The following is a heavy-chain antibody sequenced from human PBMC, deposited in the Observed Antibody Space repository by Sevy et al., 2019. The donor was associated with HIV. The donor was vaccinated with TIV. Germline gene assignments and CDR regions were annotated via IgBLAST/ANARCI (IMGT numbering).Heavy chain of an antibody. Sequence: GGSLRLSCAASGFTFSTYWMTWVRQAPGKGLEWVANIKQDGSEKYYVDSVKGRFTISRDNAKNSLYLQMNSLRAEDTAVYYCARDLVGGSSYFDYWCQGTLVTVSS. J-gene: IGHJ4*02. CDR2: IKQDGSEK. D-gene: IGHD1-26*01. CDR3: ARDLVGGSSYFDY. CDR1: GFTFSTYW. V-gene: IGHV3-7*01.